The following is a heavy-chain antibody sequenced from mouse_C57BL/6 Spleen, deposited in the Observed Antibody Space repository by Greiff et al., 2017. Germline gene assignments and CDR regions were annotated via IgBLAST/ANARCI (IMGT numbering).Heavy chain of an antibody. J-gene: IGHJ4*01. D-gene: IGHD4-1*01. CDR2: INPNNGGT. CDR1: GYTFTDYN. CDR3: ARLGRDYAMDY. Sequence: EVKLQQSGPELVKPGASVKMSCKASGYTFTDYNMHWVKQSHGKSLEWIGYINPNNGGTSYNQKFKGKATLTVNKSSRTAYRELRSLTSEDSSVYYCARLGRDYAMDYWGQGTSVTVSS. V-gene: IGHV1-22*01.